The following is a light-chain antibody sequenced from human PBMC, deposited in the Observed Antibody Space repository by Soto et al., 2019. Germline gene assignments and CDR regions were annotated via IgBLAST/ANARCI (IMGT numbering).Light chain of an antibody. CDR1: SSNIGAAYD. CDR2: GNN. CDR3: QSYDSSLSGWV. Sequence: QAVVTQSPSVSGAPGQKVTISCTRSSSNIGAAYDVHWYQHLPGTAPKLLIYGNNNRPSGVPDRFSGSKSGTSASLAITGLQAEDEADYYCQSYDSSLSGWVFGGGTKVTVL. J-gene: IGLJ3*02. V-gene: IGLV1-40*01.